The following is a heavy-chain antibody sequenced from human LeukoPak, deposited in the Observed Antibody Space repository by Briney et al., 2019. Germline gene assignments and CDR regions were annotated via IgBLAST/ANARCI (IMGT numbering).Heavy chain of an antibody. CDR2: IYYSGST. Sequence: SQTLSLTCTVSGGSISSGDYYWSWIRQPPGKGLEWIGYIYYSGSTYYNPSLKSRVTISVDTSKNQFSLKLSSVTAADTAVYYYARKETRGRFLGPKKGFDPWGQGTLVTVSS. V-gene: IGHV4-30-4*01. J-gene: IGHJ5*02. CDR1: GGSISSGDYY. D-gene: IGHD3-3*01. CDR3: ARKETRGRFLGPKKGFDP.